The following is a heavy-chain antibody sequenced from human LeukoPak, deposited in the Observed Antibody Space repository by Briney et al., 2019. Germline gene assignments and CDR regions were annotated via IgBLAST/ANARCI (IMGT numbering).Heavy chain of an antibody. CDR3: ARYRLLWLPAPVFDY. CDR2: IKQDGSEE. CDR1: GFTFSNYW. J-gene: IGHJ4*02. Sequence: PWGSLRLSCAASGFTFSNYWMTGVRQAPGKGLEWVANIKQDGSEEYYVDSVKGRFTISGDNAKNSLFLQMNSLRAEDTAVYYCARYRLLWLPAPVFDYWGPGTLVTVSS. V-gene: IGHV3-7*01. D-gene: IGHD2-15*01.